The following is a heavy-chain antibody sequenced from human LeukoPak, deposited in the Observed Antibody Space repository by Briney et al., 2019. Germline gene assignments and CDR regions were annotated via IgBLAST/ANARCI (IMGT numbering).Heavy chain of an antibody. CDR3: ARESSGGYPDY. D-gene: IGHD1-26*01. Sequence: APVKVSCKASGYSFTGYYIHWVRQAPGQGLEWMGWISPNSGGTNYAQKFQGRVTMTRDTSISTAYMELRGLRSDDTAVYYCARESSGGYPDYWGQGTLVTVSS. CDR2: ISPNSGGT. CDR1: GYSFTGYY. J-gene: IGHJ4*02. V-gene: IGHV1-2*02.